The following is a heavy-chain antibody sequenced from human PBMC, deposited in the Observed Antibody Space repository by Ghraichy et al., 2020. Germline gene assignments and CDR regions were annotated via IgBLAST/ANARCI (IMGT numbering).Heavy chain of an antibody. CDR1: GYSSPIYW. D-gene: IGHD1-7*01. V-gene: IGHV5-51*01. CDR2: IYPSDSDT. CDR3: ARHQYNWNFGAFDI. J-gene: IGHJ3*02. Sequence: GESLNISCRGSGYSSPIYWTGWVRQRPGKGLEWMGIIYPSDSDTRYSPSFQGQVTISADESINTVYLQWTSLKASDTAIYYCARHQYNWNFGAFDIWGQGTIVTVSS.